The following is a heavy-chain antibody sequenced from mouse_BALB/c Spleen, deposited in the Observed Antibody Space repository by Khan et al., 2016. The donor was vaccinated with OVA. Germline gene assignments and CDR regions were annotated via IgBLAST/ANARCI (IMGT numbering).Heavy chain of an antibody. CDR2: INPNNGDT. V-gene: IGHV1-26*01. D-gene: IGHD6-1*01. J-gene: IGHJ1*01. CDR3: ARGLVSE. Sequence: EVQLQQSGPELVKPGASVKMSCKASGYTFTDYYMKWMKQSHGKSLEWIGDINPNNGDTFYNQKFKGKATLTVDKSSSTAYTQLNSLTSEDSAVDYCARGLVSEWGEGTTVTVSS. CDR1: GYTFTDYY.